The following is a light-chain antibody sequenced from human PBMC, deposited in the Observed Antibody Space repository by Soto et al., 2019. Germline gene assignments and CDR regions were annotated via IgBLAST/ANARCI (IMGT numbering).Light chain of an antibody. CDR3: SSYAGSNTVV. CDR2: EVS. Sequence: QSALTQPPSASGSPGQSVTISCTGTSSDVGGYNYVSWYQQQPGKAPKLMIYEVSKRPSGVPDRFSGSKSGNTASLTVSGLQAEDEADYYCSSYAGSNTVVFGGGTKLTVL. V-gene: IGLV2-8*01. J-gene: IGLJ2*01. CDR1: SSDVGGYNY.